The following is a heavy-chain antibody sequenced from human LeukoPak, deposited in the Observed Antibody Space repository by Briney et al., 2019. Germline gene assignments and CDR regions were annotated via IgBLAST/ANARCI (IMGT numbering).Heavy chain of an antibody. Sequence: PSETLSLTCAVSGYSISSGYYWGWIRQSPGKGLKWIGNIYHSGSTYKNPSLKSRVTISLDTSKNQFSLKLSSETAADTAMYYCARLSGAPVRHPIYHFDYWGQGTLVAVSS. CDR3: ARLSGAPVRHPIYHFDY. CDR1: GYSISSGYY. V-gene: IGHV4-38-2*01. D-gene: IGHD2-2*02. CDR2: IYHSGST. J-gene: IGHJ4*02.